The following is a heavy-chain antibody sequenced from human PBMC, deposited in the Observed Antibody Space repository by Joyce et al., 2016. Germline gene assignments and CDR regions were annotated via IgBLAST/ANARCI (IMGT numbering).Heavy chain of an antibody. V-gene: IGHV3-7*04. J-gene: IGHJ4*02. Sequence: EVQLVESGGGLVQPGGSPRLSCAASGFTFSSHWMSWVRQAPGKGLEWVANIRPDGRKNNYADSVKGRFIISRDNAKNSLYVQMHSLRAEDTAVYYCAREFKWNWDFWGQGTLVTVSS. CDR2: IRPDGRKN. CDR1: GFTFSSHW. D-gene: IGHD1-1*01. CDR3: AREFKWNWDF.